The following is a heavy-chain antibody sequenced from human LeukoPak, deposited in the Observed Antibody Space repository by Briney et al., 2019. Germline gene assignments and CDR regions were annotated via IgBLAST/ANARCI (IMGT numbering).Heavy chain of an antibody. V-gene: IGHV4-61*02. Sequence: SETLSLTCTVSGGSISSGSYYWSWIRQPAGKGLEWIGRIYISGSTNYNPSLKSRVTMSVGTSKNQFSLKLSSVTAADTAVYYCARGRFRTIFGVVTLLSRGAFDIWGQGAMVTVSS. D-gene: IGHD3-3*01. J-gene: IGHJ3*02. CDR1: GGSISSGSYY. CDR2: IYISGST. CDR3: ARGRFRTIFGVVTLLSRGAFDI.